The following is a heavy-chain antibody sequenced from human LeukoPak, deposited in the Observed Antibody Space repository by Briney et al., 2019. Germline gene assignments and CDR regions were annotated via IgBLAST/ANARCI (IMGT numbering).Heavy chain of an antibody. D-gene: IGHD3-10*01. CDR3: ARDKSRTYGSADAFDI. CDR2: IYTSGST. J-gene: IGHJ3*02. Sequence: SETLSLTCTVSGVSLSSYYWNRIRQPAGKGLEWIGRIYTSGSTNYNPSLESRLTMSVDTSKNQFSLKLSSVTAADTAVYYCARDKSRTYGSADAFDIWGQGTMVTVSS. CDR1: GVSLSSYY. V-gene: IGHV4-4*07.